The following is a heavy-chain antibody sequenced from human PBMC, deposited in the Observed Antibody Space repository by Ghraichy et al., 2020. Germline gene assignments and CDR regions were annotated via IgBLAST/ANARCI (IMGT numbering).Heavy chain of an antibody. D-gene: IGHD3-10*01. CDR2: IREDGSET. CDR3: ARGRGWFDS. Sequence: LSLTCAATGFTFSTHWMTWVRQAPGEGLEWVANIREDGSETEYVDSVKGRFTISRDNTKKSLYLQMSSLRVEDTAMYYCARGRGWFDSWGQGTLVTVSS. CDR1: GFTFSTHW. V-gene: IGHV3-7*01. J-gene: IGHJ5*01.